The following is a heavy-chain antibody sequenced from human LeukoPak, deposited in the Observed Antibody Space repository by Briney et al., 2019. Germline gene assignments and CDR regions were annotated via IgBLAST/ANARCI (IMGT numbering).Heavy chain of an antibody. V-gene: IGHV3-21*01. CDR3: ARDWSGPRDYYYYMTS. CDR1: GFTFSSYS. J-gene: IGHJ6*03. D-gene: IGHD3-10*01. CDR2: ISSSSSYI. Sequence: GGSLRLSCAASGFTFSSYSMNWVRQAPGKGLEWVSSISSSSSYIYYADSVKGRFTISRDNAKNSLYLQMNSLRAEDTAVYYCARDWSGPRDYYYYMTSGAKGPRSPSP.